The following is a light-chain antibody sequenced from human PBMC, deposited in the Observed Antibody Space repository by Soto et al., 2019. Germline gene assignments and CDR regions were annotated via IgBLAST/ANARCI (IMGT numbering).Light chain of an antibody. J-gene: IGLJ2*01. CDR1: SSNSGAGYD. V-gene: IGLV1-40*01. CDR3: QSSDRSLSGSV. CDR2: RNN. Sequence: QSVLTQPPSVSGAPGQRVTISCTGSSSNSGAGYDVHWYQQLPGAAPKLLIHRNNNRPSGVPDRFSGSKSGASASLAITGLQAEDEADYYCQSSDRSLSGSVFGGGTKLTVL.